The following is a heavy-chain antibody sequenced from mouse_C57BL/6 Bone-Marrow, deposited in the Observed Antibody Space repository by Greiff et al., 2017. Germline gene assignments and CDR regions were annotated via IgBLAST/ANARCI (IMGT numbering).Heavy chain of an antibody. CDR2: IDPANGDT. CDR3: TDYYCSSVDY. Sequence: VQLQQSGAELVRPGASVKLSCTASGFNIKDDYMHWVKPRPEQGLEWIGWIDPANGDTEYPSKFQGKATITVDTASNTPYLQLSSLTSEDTAVSDCTDYYCSSVDYWGRGTALTVSA. CDR1: GFNIKDDY. V-gene: IGHV14-4*01. J-gene: IGHJ2*01. D-gene: IGHD1-1*01.